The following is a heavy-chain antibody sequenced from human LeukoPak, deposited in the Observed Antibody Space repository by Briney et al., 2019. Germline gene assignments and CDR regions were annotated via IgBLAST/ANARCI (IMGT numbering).Heavy chain of an antibody. CDR2: ISGSASGGT. D-gene: IGHD2-2*01. J-gene: IGHJ5*02. Sequence: GGSLRLSCAASGFPFSTNDMTWVRQAPGKGLEWVSAISGSASGGTTYGDSVKGRFTISRDNSESTLYLQMNSLRVEDTAVYYCAKDYFAIVVVPAAVNWFDPWGQGTLVTVSS. CDR3: AKDYFAIVVVPAAVNWFDP. V-gene: IGHV3-23*01. CDR1: GFPFSTND.